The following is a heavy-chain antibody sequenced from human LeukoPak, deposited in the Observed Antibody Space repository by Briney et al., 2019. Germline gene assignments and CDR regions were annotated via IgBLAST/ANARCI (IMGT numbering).Heavy chain of an antibody. CDR3: VKDRPFPYGMDV. CDR1: GFTFSSYW. Sequence: GGSLRLSCAASGFTFSSYWMHWVRQAPGKGLVWVSRINTDGSSTSYADSVKGRFTISRDNGKRSLYLQMNSLRPEDTALYYCVKDRPFPYGMDVWGHGTTVTVSS. D-gene: IGHD2-21*01. V-gene: IGHV3-74*01. CDR2: INTDGSST. J-gene: IGHJ6*02.